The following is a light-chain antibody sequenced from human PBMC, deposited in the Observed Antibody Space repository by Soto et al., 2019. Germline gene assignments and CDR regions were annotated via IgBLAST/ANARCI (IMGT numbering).Light chain of an antibody. V-gene: IGKV2-40*01. CDR1: QSLLDSEDGDTF. CDR3: RHRMVFPFT. CDR2: TLS. Sequence: DIVMTQTPLSLPVTPGEPASISCRSSQSLLDSEDGDTFVDWYLQRPGQSPQLLIYTLSYRASGVPDRFSRSGSGTDFTLRISKVEAEDVGVFCCRHRMVFPFTFGPGTKVDI. J-gene: IGKJ3*01.